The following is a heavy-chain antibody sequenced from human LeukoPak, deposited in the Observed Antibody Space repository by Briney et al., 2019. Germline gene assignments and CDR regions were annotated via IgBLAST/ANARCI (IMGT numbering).Heavy chain of an antibody. Sequence: PGGTLRLSCAASGFTFSSYSMNWVRQAPGKGLEWVSYICSSTIYYADSVKGRFTISRDNAKNSLYLQMNSLRAEDTAVYYCAKAALWFGEQGDYFDYWGQGTLVTVSS. D-gene: IGHD3-10*01. J-gene: IGHJ4*02. V-gene: IGHV3-48*04. CDR2: ICSSTI. CDR3: AKAALWFGEQGDYFDY. CDR1: GFTFSSYS.